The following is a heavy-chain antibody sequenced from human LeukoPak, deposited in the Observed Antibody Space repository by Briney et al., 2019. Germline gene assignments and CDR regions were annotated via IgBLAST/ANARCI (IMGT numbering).Heavy chain of an antibody. CDR1: GYTLTELS. CDR2: FDPEDGET. V-gene: IGHV1-24*01. CDR3: ATQPSITIFGVVIPWHY. J-gene: IGHJ4*02. D-gene: IGHD3-3*01. Sequence: ASVKVSCKVSGYTLTELSMHWVRQAPGKGLEWMGGFDPEDGETIYAQKFQGRVTMTEDTSTDTAYMELSSLRSEDTAVYYCATQPSITIFGVVIPWHYWGQGTLVTVSS.